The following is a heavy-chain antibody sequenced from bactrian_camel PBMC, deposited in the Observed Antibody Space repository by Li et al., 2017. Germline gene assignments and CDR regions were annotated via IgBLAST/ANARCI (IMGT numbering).Heavy chain of an antibody. CDR3: AAGPRAFGGAWYLPSRYNY. Sequence: QLVESGGGSVQAGGSLRLACAGAAHTSTFCVAWFRQVPGKEREGVAARDTDGSTSYADSVRGRFTISRDGTNNTVYLQMNNLVPEDTAMYYCAAGPRAFGGAWYLPSRYNYWGQGTQVTVS. D-gene: IGHD2*01. V-gene: IGHV3S25*01. CDR2: RDTDGSTS. CDR1: AHTSTFC. J-gene: IGHJ4*01.